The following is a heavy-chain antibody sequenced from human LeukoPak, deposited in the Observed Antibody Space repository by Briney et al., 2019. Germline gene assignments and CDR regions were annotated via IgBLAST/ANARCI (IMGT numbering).Heavy chain of an antibody. V-gene: IGHV1-18*01. Sequence: ASVKVSCKASGYTFTSYGISWVRQAPGQGLEWMGWISAYNGNTNYAQKLQGRVTMTTDTSTSTAYMELRSLRSDDTAVYYCARDADDYDSSGYYLCWGQGTLVTVSS. CDR1: GYTFTSYG. CDR2: ISAYNGNT. D-gene: IGHD3-22*01. J-gene: IGHJ4*02. CDR3: ARDADDYDSSGYYLC.